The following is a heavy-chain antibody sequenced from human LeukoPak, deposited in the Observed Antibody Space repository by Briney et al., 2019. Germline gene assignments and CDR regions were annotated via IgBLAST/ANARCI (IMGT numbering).Heavy chain of an antibody. Sequence: GGSLRLSCAASGFTFSSYAMSWVRQAPGKGLEWVSYISSSGDTIYYGDSVKGRFTISRDNAKSSLYLQMNSLRAEDTAVYYCAREPGECWGQGTLVTVSS. D-gene: IGHD3-10*01. CDR3: AREPGEC. J-gene: IGHJ4*02. CDR2: ISSSGDTI. CDR1: GFTFSSYA. V-gene: IGHV3-48*03.